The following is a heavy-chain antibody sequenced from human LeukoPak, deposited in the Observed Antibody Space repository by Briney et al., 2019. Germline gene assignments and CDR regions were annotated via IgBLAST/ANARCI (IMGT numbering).Heavy chain of an antibody. CDR3: ASATRGFPTPLYAFGI. V-gene: IGHV1-46*01. CDR1: GCSFTSYY. Sequence: ASVKVSCKASGCSFTSYYMQWVRQAPGQGLEWMGIINASGGSTSYAQKFQGRVTMTRDTSTSTVYMELSSLSSEATAVYDCASATRGFPTPLYAFGIWGQGTMVTVSS. J-gene: IGHJ3*02. CDR2: INASGGST. D-gene: IGHD2-15*01.